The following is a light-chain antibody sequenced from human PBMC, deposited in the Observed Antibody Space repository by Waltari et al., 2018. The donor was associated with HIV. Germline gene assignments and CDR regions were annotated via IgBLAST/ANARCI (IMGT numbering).Light chain of an antibody. Sequence: QSALTQPASVSGSPGQAITISCTGASSDVGYYNYGSWYQKHTGKVPKLMIYDVSKRPSGVSNRFSGSKSGNTASLTISGLQAEDEADYYCSSYTGSNTLGVFGTGTRVTVL. CDR1: SSDVGYYNY. J-gene: IGLJ1*01. V-gene: IGLV2-14*03. CDR3: SSYTGSNTLGV. CDR2: DVS.